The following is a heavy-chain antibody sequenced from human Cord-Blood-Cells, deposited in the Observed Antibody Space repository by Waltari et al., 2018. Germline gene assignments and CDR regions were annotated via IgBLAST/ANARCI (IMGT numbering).Heavy chain of an antibody. CDR1: GSTFTGNY. D-gene: IGHD5-12*01. V-gene: IGHV1-2*02. CDR2: INPNSGGT. J-gene: IGHJ4*02. CDR3: AREIDSGYDFDY. Sequence: QVQLVQSGAEVKKPGAPVKVSCKASGSTFTGNYMPWVRQAPGQGLEWMGWINPNSGGTNYAQKFQGRVTMTRDTSISTAYMELSRLRSDDTAVYYCAREIDSGYDFDYWGQGTLVTVSS.